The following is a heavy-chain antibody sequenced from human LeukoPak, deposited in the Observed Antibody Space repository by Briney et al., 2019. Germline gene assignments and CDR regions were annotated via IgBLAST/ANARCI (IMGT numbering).Heavy chain of an antibody. J-gene: IGHJ3*01. CDR2: IYYGGTT. CDR1: GGSISSSPYY. V-gene: IGHV4-39*01. CDR3: ARLWPNDDAFDV. Sequence: SETLSLTCTVSGGSISSSPYYWGWIRQPPGKGLEWVGSIYYGGTTYYNPSLKSRVTISVDTSKKQFSLKLSSVTAADTAVYYCARLWPNDDAFDVWGQGTMVTVSS.